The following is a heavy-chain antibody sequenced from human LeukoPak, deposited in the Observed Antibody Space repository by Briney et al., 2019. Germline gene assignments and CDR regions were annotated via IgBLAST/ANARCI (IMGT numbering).Heavy chain of an antibody. D-gene: IGHD3-10*01. J-gene: IGHJ6*04. V-gene: IGHV3-9*01. Sequence: GRSLRLSCAASGFTFDDYAMHWVRQAPGKGLEWVSHISWNSATIGYADSVKGRFTISRDNAKNSLYLQMNSLRAEDTAVYYCARDGSNYYYGMDVWGKGTTVTVSS. CDR1: GFTFDDYA. CDR2: ISWNSATI. CDR3: ARDGSNYYYGMDV.